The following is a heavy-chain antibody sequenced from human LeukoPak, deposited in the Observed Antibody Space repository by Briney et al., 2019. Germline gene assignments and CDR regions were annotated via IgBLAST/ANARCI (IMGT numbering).Heavy chain of an antibody. CDR2: KNPNSGNS. J-gene: IGHJ4*02. V-gene: IGHV1-8*01. Sequence: GASVKVSCKASGYTFTNYDINWVRQATGQGLEWMGYKNPNSGNSAYAQKFQGRVTITTDASISTAYMELSGLRSEDTALYYCARVGAKPKGFDYWGQGTLVTVSS. CDR3: ARVGAKPKGFDY. D-gene: IGHD1-14*01. CDR1: GYTFTNYD.